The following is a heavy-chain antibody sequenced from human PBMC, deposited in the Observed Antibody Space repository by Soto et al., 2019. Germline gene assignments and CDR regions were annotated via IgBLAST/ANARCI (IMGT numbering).Heavy chain of an antibody. CDR1: GGSISSYY. D-gene: IGHD2-2*01. Sequence: SETLSLTCTVSGGSISSYYWSWIRQPPGKGLEWIGYIYYSGSTNYNPSLKSRVTISVDTSKNQFSLKLSSVTAADTAVYYCASYLLVPAATPSGWIYTCGQGTVVPVSA. CDR3: ASYLLVPAATPSGWIYT. J-gene: IGHJ5*01. CDR2: IYYSGST. V-gene: IGHV4-59*01.